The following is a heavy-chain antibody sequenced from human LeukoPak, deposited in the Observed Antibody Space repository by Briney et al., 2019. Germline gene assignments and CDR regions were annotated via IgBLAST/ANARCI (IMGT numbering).Heavy chain of an antibody. D-gene: IGHD3-22*01. CDR2: INDYTGNT. V-gene: IGHV4-34*01. J-gene: IGHJ6*02. CDR1: GGWFTDDF. CDR3: ARGRIAKIVVVHSLHYGMDV. Sequence: SETLSLTCDVFGGWFTDDFWTWSRQSPGKGLEWIGEINDYTGNTNYNPSLNSRVSISLEKSKNQFSLELRSVTAADTAVYYCARGRIAKIVVVHSLHYGMDVWGQGTTVTVSS.